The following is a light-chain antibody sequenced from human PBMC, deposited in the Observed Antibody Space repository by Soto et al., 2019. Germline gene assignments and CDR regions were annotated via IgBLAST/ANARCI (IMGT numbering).Light chain of an antibody. Sequence: EIVLTQSPATLSLSPGERATLSCRASQSVDSYLAWYQQKPGQAPRLLIFDASNRATGIPARFSGGGSGTDFTLTISSLAPEDFAVYYCQQHSNRLTFGGGTKVEIK. CDR2: DAS. J-gene: IGKJ4*01. CDR3: QQHSNRLT. CDR1: QSVDSY. V-gene: IGKV3-11*01.